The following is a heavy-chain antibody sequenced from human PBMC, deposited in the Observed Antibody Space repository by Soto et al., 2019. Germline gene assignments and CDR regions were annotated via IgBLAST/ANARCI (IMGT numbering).Heavy chain of an antibody. CDR3: ARGDCVGGPCYSLAGAFYYYMDV. CDR1: GFTFSNFW. J-gene: IGHJ6*03. V-gene: IGHV3-74*01. CDR2: INGDGSVS. D-gene: IGHD2-15*01. Sequence: EVQLVESGGGLVQPGGSLRLCCAASGFTFSNFWMFLVRQAPGKGLVWVSRINGDGSVSSYADSVKGRLTISRDNVKNTLYLQMNSLRAEDTAVYYCARGDCVGGPCYSLAGAFYYYMDVWGKGTTVTVFS.